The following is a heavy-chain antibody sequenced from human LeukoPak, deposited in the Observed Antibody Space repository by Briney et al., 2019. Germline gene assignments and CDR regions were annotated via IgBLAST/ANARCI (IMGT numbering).Heavy chain of an antibody. CDR3: ARDSCSSTSCEGNSDY. CDR1: GFTFSSYA. Sequence: GGSLRLSCAASGFTFSSYAMHWVRQAPGKGLEWVAVISYDGSNKYYADSVKGRFTISRDNSKNTLYLQINSLRAEDTAVYYCARDSCSSTSCEGNSDYWGQGTLVTVSS. CDR2: ISYDGSNK. J-gene: IGHJ4*02. D-gene: IGHD2-2*01. V-gene: IGHV3-30*01.